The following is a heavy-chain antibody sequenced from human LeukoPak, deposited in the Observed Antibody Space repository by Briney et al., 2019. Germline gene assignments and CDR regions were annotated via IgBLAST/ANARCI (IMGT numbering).Heavy chain of an antibody. V-gene: IGHV3-21*01. Sequence: GGSLRLSCAASGFTFSSYSMNWVRQAPGKGLEWVSSISSRSSYIYYADSVKGRFTISRDNAKNSLYLQMNSLRAEDTAVYYCARDLPYCSSTSCSYDAFDIWGQGTMVTVSS. CDR1: GFTFSSYS. D-gene: IGHD2-2*01. CDR2: ISSRSSYI. CDR3: ARDLPYCSSTSCSYDAFDI. J-gene: IGHJ3*02.